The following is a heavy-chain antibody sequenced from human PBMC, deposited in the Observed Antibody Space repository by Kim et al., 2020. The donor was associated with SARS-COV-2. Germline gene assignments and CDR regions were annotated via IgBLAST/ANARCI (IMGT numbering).Heavy chain of an antibody. CDR1: GFTFSGSA. CDR2: IRSKANSYAT. Sequence: GGSLRLSCAASGFTFSGSAMHWVRQASGKGLEWVGRIRSKANSYATAYAASVKGRFTISRDDSKNTAYLQMNSLKTEDTAVYYCTRHRYSGYDSYYYGMDVWGQGTTVTVSS. D-gene: IGHD5-12*01. CDR3: TRHRYSGYDSYYYGMDV. J-gene: IGHJ6*02. V-gene: IGHV3-73*01.